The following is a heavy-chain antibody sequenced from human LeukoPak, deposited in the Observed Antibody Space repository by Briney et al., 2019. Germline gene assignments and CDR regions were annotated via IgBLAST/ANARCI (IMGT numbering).Heavy chain of an antibody. J-gene: IGHJ4*02. V-gene: IGHV3-13*01. CDR2: IGTAGDT. Sequence: GGSLRLSCAASGFTFSSYDMHWVRQTTGKGLEWVSAIGTAGDTYYPGSVKGRFTISRENAKNSLYLQMNSLRAGDTAVYYCVRGGYRGFDYEYWGQGTLVTVSS. CDR1: GFTFSSYD. D-gene: IGHD5-12*01. CDR3: VRGGYRGFDYEY.